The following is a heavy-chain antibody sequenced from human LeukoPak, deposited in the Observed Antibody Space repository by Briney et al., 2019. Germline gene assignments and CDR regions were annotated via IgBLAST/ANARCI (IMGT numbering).Heavy chain of an antibody. J-gene: IGHJ4*02. CDR2: INHSGST. V-gene: IGHV4-34*01. CDR1: GGSFSGYY. Sequence: SETLSLTCAVYGGSFSGYYWSWIRQPPGKGLEWIGEINHSGSTNYNPSLKSRVTISVDTSKNQFSLKLSSVTAADTAVYYCARVAAEQLAYYFDYWGQGTLVTVTS. CDR3: ARVAAEQLAYYFDY. D-gene: IGHD6-13*01.